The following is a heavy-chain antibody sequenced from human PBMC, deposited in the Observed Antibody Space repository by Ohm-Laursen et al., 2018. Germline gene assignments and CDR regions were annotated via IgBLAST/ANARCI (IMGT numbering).Heavy chain of an antibody. J-gene: IGHJ2*01. D-gene: IGHD4-23*01. CDR1: GFTFTTST. Sequence: SVKVSCKASGFTFTTSTMQWVRQARGRRLEWIGWIVVGSGSTNYAQRFEERVTITRDTPTSTAYMELSSLRSEDTAVYYCARVYPDGNSYWYFDLWGRGTLVTVSS. V-gene: IGHV1-58*02. CDR3: ARVYPDGNSYWYFDL. CDR2: IVVGSGST.